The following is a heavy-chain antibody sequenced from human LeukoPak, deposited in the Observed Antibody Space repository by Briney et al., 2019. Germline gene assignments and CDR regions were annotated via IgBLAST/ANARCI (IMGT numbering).Heavy chain of an antibody. J-gene: IGHJ4*02. V-gene: IGHV4-31*03. CDR1: GGSISSGGYY. CDR3: ARVRYSSSWYRVDY. Sequence: PSETLSLTCTVSGGSISSGGYYWSWIRQHPGKGLEWIGYIYYSGSTYYNPSLKSRVTISVDTSKNQFSLKLSSVTAADTAVYYCARVRYSSSWYRVDYWGQGTLVTVSS. CDR2: IYYSGST. D-gene: IGHD6-13*01.